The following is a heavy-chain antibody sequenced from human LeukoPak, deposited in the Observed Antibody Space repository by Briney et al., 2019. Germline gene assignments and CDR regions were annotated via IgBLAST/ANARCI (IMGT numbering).Heavy chain of an antibody. V-gene: IGHV1-2*02. CDR1: GYTFTGYY. D-gene: IGHD4-17*01. J-gene: IGHJ4*02. CDR3: ARGGSTVTTNFDY. Sequence: ASVKVSCKASGYTFTGYYMHWVRQAPGQGLEWMGWINPNSGGTNYAQKFQGRVTMTRDTSISTVYMELSRLRSDDTAVYYCARGGSTVTTNFDYWGQGTLVTVSS. CDR2: INPNSGGT.